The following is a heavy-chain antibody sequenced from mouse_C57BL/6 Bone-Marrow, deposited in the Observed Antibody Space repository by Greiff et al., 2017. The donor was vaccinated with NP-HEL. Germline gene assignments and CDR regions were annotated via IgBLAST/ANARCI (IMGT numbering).Heavy chain of an antibody. V-gene: IGHV3-6*01. CDR3: ARNYYGSSFDY. Sequence: EVQLQESGPGLVKPSQSLSLTCSVTGYSITSGYYWNWIRQFPGNKLEWMGYISYDGSNNYNPSLKNRISITRDTSKNQFFLELNSVTTEDTATYYCARNYYGSSFDYWGQGTTLTVSS. D-gene: IGHD1-1*01. J-gene: IGHJ2*01. CDR1: GYSITSGYY. CDR2: ISYDGSN.